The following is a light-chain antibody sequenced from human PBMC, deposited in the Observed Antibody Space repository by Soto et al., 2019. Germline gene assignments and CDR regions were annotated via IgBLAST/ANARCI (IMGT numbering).Light chain of an antibody. CDR1: QSVSSN. Sequence: EIVMTQSPATLSVSPVERATLACRASQSVSSNLAWYQQKPGQAPGILIYGASTRATGIPARFSGSGAGTEFTLTISSLQSEDFAVYYCQQYNNWRWTFGQGTKVDIK. V-gene: IGKV3D-15*01. J-gene: IGKJ1*01. CDR3: QQYNNWRWT. CDR2: GAS.